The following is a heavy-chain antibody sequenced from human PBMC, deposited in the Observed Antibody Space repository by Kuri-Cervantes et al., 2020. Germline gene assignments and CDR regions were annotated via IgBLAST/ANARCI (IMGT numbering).Heavy chain of an antibody. CDR3: ARGTRRSFDI. D-gene: IGHD2-15*01. J-gene: IGHJ3*02. CDR1: GFTFSSYA. V-gene: IGHV3-30-3*01. Sequence: GESLKISCEASGFTFSSYAMHWVRQAPGRGLEWVAVISYDGSNKYYADSVKGRFTISRDNSKNTLYLQMNSLRAEDTAVYYCARGTRRSFDIWGQGTMVTVSS. CDR2: ISYDGSNK.